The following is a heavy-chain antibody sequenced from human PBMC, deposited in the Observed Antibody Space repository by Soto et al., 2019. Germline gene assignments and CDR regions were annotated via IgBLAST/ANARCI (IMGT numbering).Heavy chain of an antibody. Sequence: SGGSLRLSCAASGFGFGGKTMYWVRQTPGRGLEWVALISPDGSQIYYADSVKGRFTISRGNSKNTLYLQMDSLRAEDTSLYLCATDIHATWLLNSWGQGTLVTVSS. CDR3: ATDIHATWLLNS. V-gene: IGHV3-30*04. CDR2: ISPDGSQI. D-gene: IGHD2-2*02. J-gene: IGHJ5*02. CDR1: GFGFGGKT.